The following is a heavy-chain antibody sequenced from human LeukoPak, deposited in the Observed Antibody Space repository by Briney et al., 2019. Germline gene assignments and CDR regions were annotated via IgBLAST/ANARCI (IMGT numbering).Heavy chain of an antibody. Sequence: PGGSLRLSCAAPGLTFSSYGMHWVRQAPGKGLEWVAVIWFDGSNKYYRDSVKGRFTISRDNSKNTLYLQMNSLRAEDTAVYYCASDILTGYTETDYWGQGTLVTVSS. CDR2: IWFDGSNK. CDR1: GLTFSSYG. V-gene: IGHV3-33*01. J-gene: IGHJ4*02. D-gene: IGHD3-9*01. CDR3: ASDILTGYTETDY.